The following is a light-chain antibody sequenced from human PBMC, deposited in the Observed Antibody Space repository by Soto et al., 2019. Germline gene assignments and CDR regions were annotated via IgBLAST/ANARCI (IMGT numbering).Light chain of an antibody. CDR3: QQSYSTPYT. CDR1: QSISSY. CDR2: AAS. J-gene: IGKJ2*01. V-gene: IGKV1-39*01. Sequence: DIQITRSPSSLSSSLWERDTLPCLASQSISSYLNWYQQKPGKAPKLLIYAASSLQSGVPSRFSGSGSGADFTLTISSLQPEDFATYYCQQSYSTPYTFGQGTKVDIK.